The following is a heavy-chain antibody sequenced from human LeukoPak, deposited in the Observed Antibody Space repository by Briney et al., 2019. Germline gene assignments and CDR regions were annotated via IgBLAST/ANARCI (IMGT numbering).Heavy chain of an antibody. V-gene: IGHV4-4*02. Sequence: SGTLSLTCAVSGGSISSSNWWSWVRQPPGKGMEWIGEIYHSGSTNYNPSLKSRVTISVDKSKNQFSLKLSSVTAADTAVYYCARANYGDYGDNWFDPWGQGTLVTVSS. CDR2: IYHSGST. J-gene: IGHJ5*02. CDR1: GGSISSSNW. D-gene: IGHD4-17*01. CDR3: ARANYGDYGDNWFDP.